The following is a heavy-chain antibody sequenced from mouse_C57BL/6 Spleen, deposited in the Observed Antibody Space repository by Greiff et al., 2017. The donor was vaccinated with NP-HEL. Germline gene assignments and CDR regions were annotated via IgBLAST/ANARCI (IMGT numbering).Heavy chain of an antibody. CDR3: ARHEEKGWGYDYDLYYAMDY. D-gene: IGHD2-4*01. J-gene: IGHJ4*01. CDR2: FYPGSGSI. V-gene: IGHV1-62-2*01. Sequence: QVQLQQSGAELVKPGASVKLSCKASGYTFTEYTIHWVKQRSGQGLEWIGWFYPGSGSIKYNEKFKDKATLTADKSSSTVYMELSRLTSEDSAVYFCARHEEKGWGYDYDLYYAMDYWGQGTSVTVSS. CDR1: GYTFTEYT.